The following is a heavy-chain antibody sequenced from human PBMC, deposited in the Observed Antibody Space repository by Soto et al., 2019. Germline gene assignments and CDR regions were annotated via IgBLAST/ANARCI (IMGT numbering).Heavy chain of an antibody. CDR3: AKERDIVVVVAPLDY. V-gene: IGHV3-30*18. CDR1: GFTFSSYG. Sequence: QVQLVESGGGVVQPGRSLRLSCAASGFTFSSYGMHWVRQAPGKGLDWVAVISYDGSNKDYAASVKGRFTISRDNSKNTLYLQMNSLRAEDTAVYYCAKERDIVVVVAPLDYWGQGTLVTVSS. CDR2: ISYDGSNK. D-gene: IGHD2-15*01. J-gene: IGHJ4*02.